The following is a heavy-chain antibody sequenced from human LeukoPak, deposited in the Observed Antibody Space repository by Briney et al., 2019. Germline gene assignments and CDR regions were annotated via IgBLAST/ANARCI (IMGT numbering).Heavy chain of an antibody. V-gene: IGHV4-34*01. CDR1: GGSFRGYY. D-gene: IGHD1-26*01. Sequence: SETLSLTCAVYGGSFRGYYWSWIRQPPGKGLEWIGEIDHSGSTNYNPSLKSRVIISLDASKTQFSLKLSSVNAADTAVYYCARQAVGNYYFDYWGQGTLVTVSS. J-gene: IGHJ4*02. CDR3: ARQAVGNYYFDY. CDR2: IDHSGST.